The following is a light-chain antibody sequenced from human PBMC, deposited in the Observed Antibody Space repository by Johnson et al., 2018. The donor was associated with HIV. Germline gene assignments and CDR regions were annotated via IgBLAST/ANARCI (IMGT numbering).Light chain of an antibody. CDR1: SSNIGNNY. J-gene: IGLJ1*01. CDR2: DNN. CDR3: GTWDSSLSAYV. Sequence: QSVLTQPSLVSAAPGQKVTISCSGSSSNIGNNYVSWYQQIPGTAPKLLIYDNNKRPSGIPDRFSGSKSGTSATLGITGLQTGDEADYYCGTWDSSLSAYVFGAGTKVTVL. V-gene: IGLV1-51*01.